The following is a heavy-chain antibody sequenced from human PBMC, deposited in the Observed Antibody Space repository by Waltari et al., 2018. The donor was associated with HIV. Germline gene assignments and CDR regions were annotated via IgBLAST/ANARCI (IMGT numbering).Heavy chain of an antibody. V-gene: IGHV3-21*01. CDR1: GFTFSRYS. J-gene: IGHJ4*02. CDR3: ARDSGPYYYDSSGYASFDY. Sequence: EVQLVESGGGLVKPGGSLRLSCAASGFTFSRYSVNCVRQAPGKGLEWVSSISSSSSYIYYADSVKGRFTISRDNAKNSLYLQMNSLRAEDTAVYYCARDSGPYYYDSSGYASFDYWGQGTLVTVSS. CDR2: ISSSSSYI. D-gene: IGHD3-22*01.